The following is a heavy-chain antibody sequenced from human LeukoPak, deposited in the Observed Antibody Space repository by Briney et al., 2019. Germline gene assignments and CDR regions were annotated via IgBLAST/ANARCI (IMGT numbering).Heavy chain of an antibody. V-gene: IGHV1-69*01. Sequence: SMKVSCTASGGTFSSYAISWVRQAPGQGLEWMGGIIPIFGTANYAQKFQGRVTITADESTSTAYMELSSLRSEDTAVYYCARGMESGRYDIFDYWGQGTLVTVSS. CDR1: GGTFSSYA. CDR2: IIPIFGTA. D-gene: IGHD3-9*01. J-gene: IGHJ4*02. CDR3: ARGMESGRYDIFDY.